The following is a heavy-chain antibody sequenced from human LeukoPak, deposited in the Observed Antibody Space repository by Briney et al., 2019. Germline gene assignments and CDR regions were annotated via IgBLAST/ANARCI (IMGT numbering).Heavy chain of an antibody. D-gene: IGHD3-10*01. V-gene: IGHV4-59*01. CDR1: GGSISSDY. CDR3: ARNPGRGWHAFDI. Sequence: PSETLSLTCTVSGGSISSDYWSWLRQPPGKGLEWIGYIYYSGSTKYNPSLESRVTISVDTSKNQFSLKLSSVTAADTAVYYCARNPGRGWHAFDIWGQGTMVTVSS. CDR2: IYYSGST. J-gene: IGHJ3*02.